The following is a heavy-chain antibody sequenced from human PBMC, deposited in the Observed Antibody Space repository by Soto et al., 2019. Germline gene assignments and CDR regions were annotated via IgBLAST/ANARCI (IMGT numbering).Heavy chain of an antibody. CDR2: IYYSGST. J-gene: IGHJ4*02. Sequence: QLQLQESGPGLVKPSETLSLTCTVSGCSISSSSYYWGWIRQPPRKGLEWIGSIYYSGSTYYNPSLTSRVTISADTSKNQSSLKLSSVTAADTAVYYCAGDEYSSSQASYWGQGTLVTVSS. V-gene: IGHV4-39*02. CDR3: AGDEYSSSQASY. CDR1: GCSISSSSYY. D-gene: IGHD6-6*01.